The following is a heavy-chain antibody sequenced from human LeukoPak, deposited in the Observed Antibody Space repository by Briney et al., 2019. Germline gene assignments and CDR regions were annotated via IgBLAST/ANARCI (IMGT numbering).Heavy chain of an antibody. CDR2: ISYDGSNK. D-gene: IGHD7-27*01. V-gene: IGHV3-30-3*01. Sequence: PGGPLRLSCAASGFTFSSYAMHWVRQAPGKGLEWVAVISYDGSNKYYADSVKGRFTISRDNSKNTLYLQMNSLRAEDTAVYYCARERGLAGDYWGQGTLVTVSS. CDR3: ARERGLAGDY. J-gene: IGHJ4*02. CDR1: GFTFSSYA.